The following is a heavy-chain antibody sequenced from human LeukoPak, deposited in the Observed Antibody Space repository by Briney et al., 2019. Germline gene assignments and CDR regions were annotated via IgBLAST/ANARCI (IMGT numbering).Heavy chain of an antibody. CDR1: GFKFDDYG. Sequence: GRSLRLSCAASGFKFDDYGMHWVRQAPGKGLEWVSSIPWTNAGVGYADSVKGRCTISRDNAKNSLYLELRSLRAEDTAVYYCAKGRGAATTYGMNVWGQGTTVTVSS. J-gene: IGHJ6*02. CDR3: AKGRGAATTYGMNV. V-gene: IGHV3-9*01. CDR2: IPWTNAGV. D-gene: IGHD2-15*01.